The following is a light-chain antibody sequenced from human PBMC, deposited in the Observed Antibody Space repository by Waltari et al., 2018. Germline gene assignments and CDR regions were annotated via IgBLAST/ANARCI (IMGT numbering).Light chain of an antibody. CDR3: QSYDTSLSVV. CDR2: GST. V-gene: IGLV1-40*01. Sequence: QSVLTQPPSVSGAPGQRVNISCTGSGSNIRAGYDVHWYQQPPRAAPKLLIYGSTSRPLGVPDRFFGSTSGTSASLVIIGLQAEDEGDYYCQSYDTSLSVVFGGGTKLTVL. CDR1: GSNIRAGYD. J-gene: IGLJ3*02.